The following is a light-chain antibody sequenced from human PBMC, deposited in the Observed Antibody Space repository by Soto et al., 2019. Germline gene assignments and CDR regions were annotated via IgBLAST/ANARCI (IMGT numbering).Light chain of an antibody. Sequence: QSALTQPASVSGSPGQSITISCTGTSSDVGGYNYVSWYQQHPGKAPKLMIYEVSNRPSGVSNRFSGSKSGNTASLTISGLQAEDEGFYYCSSYTSSTTPWVFGGGTKGTVL. J-gene: IGLJ3*02. CDR2: EVS. CDR1: SSDVGGYNY. CDR3: SSYTSSTTPWV. V-gene: IGLV2-14*01.